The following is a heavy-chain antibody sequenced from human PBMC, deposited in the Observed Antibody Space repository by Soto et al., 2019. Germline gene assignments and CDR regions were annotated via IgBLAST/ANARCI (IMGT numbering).Heavy chain of an antibody. D-gene: IGHD3-10*01. J-gene: IGHJ6*02. Sequence: KTSETLSLTCTVSGGSISSYYWSWIRQPPGKGLEWIGYIYYSGSTNYNPSLKSRVTISVDTSKNQFSLKLSSVTAADTAVYYCAREWRRITMVRGVINYYYYGMDVWGQGTTVTVSS. CDR1: GGSISSYY. V-gene: IGHV4-59*01. CDR2: IYYSGST. CDR3: AREWRRITMVRGVINYYYYGMDV.